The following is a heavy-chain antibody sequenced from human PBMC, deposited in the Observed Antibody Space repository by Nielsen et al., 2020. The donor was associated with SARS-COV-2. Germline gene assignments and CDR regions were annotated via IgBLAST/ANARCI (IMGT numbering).Heavy chain of an antibody. V-gene: IGHV4-31*03. CDR1: GGSISSGGYY. D-gene: IGHD6-6*01. CDR2: IYYSGST. Sequence: SETLSLTCTVSGGSISSGGYYWSWIRQHPGKGLEWIGYIYYSGSTYYNPSLKSRVTISVDTSKNQFSLKLSSVTAADTAVYYCARDVGQLDYYYMDVWGKGTTVTVSS. CDR3: ARDVGQLDYYYMDV. J-gene: IGHJ6*03.